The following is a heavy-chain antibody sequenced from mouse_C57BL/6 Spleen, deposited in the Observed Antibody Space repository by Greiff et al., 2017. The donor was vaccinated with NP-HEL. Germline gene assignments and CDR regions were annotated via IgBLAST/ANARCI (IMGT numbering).Heavy chain of an antibody. D-gene: IGHD2-5*01. V-gene: IGHV3-6*01. CDR1: GYSITSGYY. Sequence: EVKLQESGPGLVKPSQSLSLTCSVTGYSITSGYYWNWIRQFPGNKLEWMGYISYDGSNNYNPSLKNRISITRDTSKNQFFLKLNSVTTEDTATYYCARVDYSNFDYWGQGTTLTVSS. CDR3: ARVDYSNFDY. CDR2: ISYDGSN. J-gene: IGHJ2*01.